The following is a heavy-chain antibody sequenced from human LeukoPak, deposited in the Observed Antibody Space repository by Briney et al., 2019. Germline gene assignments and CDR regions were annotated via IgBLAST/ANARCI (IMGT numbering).Heavy chain of an antibody. V-gene: IGHV4-59*01. Sequence: SETLSLTCTVSGGSLSSYDWSWIRQPPGKGLEWIGYISYSGSTSCNPSLKSRVTLSVDTSKNQFSLRLSSVTAADTAMYYCARNKGSSWIDYWGQGTLVTVSS. D-gene: IGHD6-13*01. J-gene: IGHJ4*02. CDR2: ISYSGST. CDR1: GGSLSSYD. CDR3: ARNKGSSWIDY.